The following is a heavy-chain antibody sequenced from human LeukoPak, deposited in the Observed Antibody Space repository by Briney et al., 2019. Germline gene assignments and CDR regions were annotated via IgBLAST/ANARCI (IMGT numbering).Heavy chain of an antibody. V-gene: IGHV3-20*04. CDR2: INWNGGST. CDR1: GITFDDYG. Sequence: AGGSLRLSCAASGITFDDYGMIWVRQGPGKGLEWVSGINWNGGSTGYGDSVKGRFTISRDNAKNSLYLQMNSLTAEDTALYYCVKDRGRNGWYGDYWGQGTLVTVSS. D-gene: IGHD5-24*01. J-gene: IGHJ4*02. CDR3: VKDRGRNGWYGDY.